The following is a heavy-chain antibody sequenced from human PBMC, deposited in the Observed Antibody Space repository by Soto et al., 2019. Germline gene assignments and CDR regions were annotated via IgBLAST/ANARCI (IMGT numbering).Heavy chain of an antibody. CDR1: GFTVDSYS. Sequence: GGSLRLSCAAAGFTVDSYSINWVRQAPGKGLEWVSYISSSSGSIFYADSVRGRFTISRDNARNMVHLQLNTLRAEDTAVYYCAPGLGYRFSLHDYW. CDR3: APGLGYRFSLHDY. CDR2: ISSSSGSI. D-gene: IGHD6-25*01. V-gene: IGHV3-48*01. J-gene: IGHJ4*01.